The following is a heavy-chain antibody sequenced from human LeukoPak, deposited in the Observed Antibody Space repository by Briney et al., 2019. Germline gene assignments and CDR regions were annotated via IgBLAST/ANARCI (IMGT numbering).Heavy chain of an antibody. V-gene: IGHV1-46*01. Sequence: ASVKVSCKASGYTFTSYYMHWVRQPPGPGLEWMGIINPSGGSTSYGQKFQGRVTMTRVTSTSKVYMELSSLRSKDTAVYYCAISTHDYGGPMLDYWGQGTLVTVSS. CDR2: INPSGGST. CDR1: GYTFTSYY. CDR3: AISTHDYGGPMLDY. J-gene: IGHJ4*01. D-gene: IGHD4-23*01.